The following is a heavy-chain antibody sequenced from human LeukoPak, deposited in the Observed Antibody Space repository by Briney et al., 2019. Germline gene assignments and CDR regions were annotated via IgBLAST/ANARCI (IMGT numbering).Heavy chain of an antibody. V-gene: IGHV3-23*01. Sequence: GGSLRFSCAASGFTFSSYAMSWVRQAPGKGLEWVSAISGSGGSTYYADSVKGRFTISRDNSKNTLYLQMNSLRAEDTAVYYCAKIGCSSTSCYTNEGYFDYWGQGTLVTVSS. CDR3: AKIGCSSTSCYTNEGYFDY. J-gene: IGHJ4*02. D-gene: IGHD2-2*01. CDR1: GFTFSSYA. CDR2: ISGSGGST.